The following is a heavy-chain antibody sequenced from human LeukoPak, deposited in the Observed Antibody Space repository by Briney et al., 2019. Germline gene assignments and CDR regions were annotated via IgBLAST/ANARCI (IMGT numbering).Heavy chain of an antibody. D-gene: IGHD3-10*01. J-gene: IGHJ4*02. CDR1: GFTFDDYA. CDR2: ISWNSGSI. V-gene: IGHV3-9*01. CDR3: ARGELLWFGEQFRPGRRFDY. Sequence: GGSLRLSCAASGFTFDDYAMHWVRQAPGKGLEWVSGISWNSGSIGYADSVKGRFTISRDNAKNSLYLQMNSLRSEDTAVYYCARGELLWFGEQFRPGRRFDYWGQGTLVTVSS.